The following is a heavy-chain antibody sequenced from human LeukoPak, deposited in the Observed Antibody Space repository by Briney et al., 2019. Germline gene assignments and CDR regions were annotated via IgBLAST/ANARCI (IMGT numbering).Heavy chain of an antibody. CDR1: DFTFSSYD. D-gene: IGHD2-21*01. Sequence: PGGSLRLSCVASDFTFSSYDMTWVRQAPGKGLEWVASISDSGRYIFSADSMRGRITISRDNSAKTLYLEIYSLRVDDTATYFCGGKFPGAAYYFDSWGQGTLVAVSS. CDR3: GGKFPGAAYYFDS. J-gene: IGHJ4*02. V-gene: IGHV3-23*01. CDR2: ISDSGRYI.